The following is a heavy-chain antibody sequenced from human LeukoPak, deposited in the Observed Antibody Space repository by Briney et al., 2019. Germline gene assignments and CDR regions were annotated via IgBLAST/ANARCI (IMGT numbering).Heavy chain of an antibody. Sequence: GGSLRLSCAGSGFTFPTYGMHWVRQAPGKGLEWVANMKQDGSEKYYVDSVEGRFTISRDNAKNSLYLQMNSLRAEDTAVYYCARPMYSSGWSSDAFDIWGQGTMVTVSS. CDR3: ARPMYSSGWSSDAFDI. V-gene: IGHV3-7*01. D-gene: IGHD6-19*01. CDR1: GFTFPTYG. J-gene: IGHJ3*02. CDR2: MKQDGSEK.